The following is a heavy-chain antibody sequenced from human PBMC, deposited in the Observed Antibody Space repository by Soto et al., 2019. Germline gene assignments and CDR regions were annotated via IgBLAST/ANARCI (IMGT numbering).Heavy chain of an antibody. J-gene: IGHJ4*02. Sequence: GGSLRLSCAASGFTFSSYAMSWVRQAPGKGLEWVSAISGSGGSTYYADSVKGRFTISRDNSKNTLYLQMNSLRAEDTAVYYCAKVNLIYYYGSGSFDYWGQGTLVTVSS. CDR2: ISGSGGST. V-gene: IGHV3-23*01. D-gene: IGHD3-10*01. CDR1: GFTFSSYA. CDR3: AKVNLIYYYGSGSFDY.